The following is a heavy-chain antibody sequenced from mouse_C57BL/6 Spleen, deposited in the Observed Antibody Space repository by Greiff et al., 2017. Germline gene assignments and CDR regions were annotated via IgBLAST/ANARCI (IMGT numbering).Heavy chain of an antibody. CDR3: ARDTIAPFAY. V-gene: IGHV5-4*01. J-gene: IGHJ3*01. CDR1: GFTFSSYA. CDR2: ISDGGSYT. Sequence: EVKLQESGGGLVKPGGSLKLSCAASGFTFSSYAMSWVRQTPEKRLEWVATISDGGSYTYYPDNVKGRFTISRDNAKNNLYLQMSHLKSEDTAMYYCARDTIAPFAYWGQGTLVTVSA. D-gene: IGHD2-12*01.